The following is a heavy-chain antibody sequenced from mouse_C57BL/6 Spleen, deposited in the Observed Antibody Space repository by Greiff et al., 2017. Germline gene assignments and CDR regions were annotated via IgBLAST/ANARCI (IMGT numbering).Heavy chain of an antibody. CDR1: GYTFTSYG. V-gene: IGHV1-81*01. D-gene: IGHD1-1*01. CDR3: ARRRIITTVGAKED. CDR2: IYPRSGNT. Sequence: VQLQQSGAELARPGASVKLSCTASGYTFTSYGISWVKQRTGQGLEWIGEIYPRSGNTYYTEKFKGKATLTADKSSSTAYMQLSSLTSEDSAVYDGARRRIITTVGAKEDWGKGTTLTVSS. J-gene: IGHJ2*01.